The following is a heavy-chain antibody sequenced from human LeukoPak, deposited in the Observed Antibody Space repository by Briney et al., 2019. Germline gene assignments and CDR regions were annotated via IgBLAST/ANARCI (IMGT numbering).Heavy chain of an antibody. CDR1: GFTFSSYD. J-gene: IGHJ4*02. CDR3: AKDPHRFGELSPDYFDY. V-gene: IGHV3-23*01. D-gene: IGHD3-10*01. CDR2: ISGSGGST. Sequence: GGSLRLSCEASGFTFSSYDMSWVRQAPGKGLEWVSAISGSGGSTYHADSVKGRFTISRDNSKNTLYLQMNSLRAEDTAVYYCAKDPHRFGELSPDYFDYWGQGTLVTVSS.